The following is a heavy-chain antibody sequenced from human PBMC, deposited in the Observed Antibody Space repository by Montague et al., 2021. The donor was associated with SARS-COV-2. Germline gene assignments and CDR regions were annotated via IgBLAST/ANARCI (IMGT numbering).Heavy chain of an antibody. CDR1: GFTFSNYW. V-gene: IGHV3-74*01. Sequence: SLRLSCAASGFTFSNYWMHWVRQAPGKGLVWVSRINSDGSSTTYADSVKGRFTNSRDNAKNTVYLQMNSLRAEDSAVYYCASDSRYSGYEADYWGQGTLVTVSS. D-gene: IGHD5-12*01. CDR2: INSDGSST. CDR3: ASDSRYSGYEADY. J-gene: IGHJ4*02.